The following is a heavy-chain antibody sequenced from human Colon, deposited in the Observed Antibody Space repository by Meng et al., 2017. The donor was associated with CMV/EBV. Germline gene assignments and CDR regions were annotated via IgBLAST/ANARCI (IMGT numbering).Heavy chain of an antibody. CDR3: AIPCRQFNYCYLDS. CDR1: GFSVTSRY. Sequence: GESLKISCAASGFSVTSRYMTWVRQAPGKGLGWVSFIRYDGSATYKASVHGRFATSRDNSQHTVYLQMNNLRADDTALYYCAIPCRQFNYCYLDSWGQGTQVTVSS. CDR2: IRYDGSA. V-gene: IGHV3-53*01. D-gene: IGHD3-10*01. J-gene: IGHJ4*02.